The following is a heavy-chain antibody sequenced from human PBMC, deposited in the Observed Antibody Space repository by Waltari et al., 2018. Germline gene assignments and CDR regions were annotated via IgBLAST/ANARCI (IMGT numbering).Heavy chain of an antibody. J-gene: IGHJ3*02. D-gene: IGHD5-12*01. CDR2: IYTSGST. Sequence: QVQLQESGPGLVQPSQTLSLTCTVSGGSISIGSYYWSWIRQPAGKGLEWIGRIYTSGSTNYNPSLKSRVTISVDTSKNQFSLKLSSVTAADTAVYYCARDGFDAFDIWGQGTMVTVSS. CDR1: GGSISIGSYY. CDR3: ARDGFDAFDI. V-gene: IGHV4-61*02.